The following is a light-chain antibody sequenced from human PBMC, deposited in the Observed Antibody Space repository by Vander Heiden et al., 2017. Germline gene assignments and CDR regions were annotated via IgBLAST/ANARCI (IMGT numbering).Light chain of an antibody. CDR3: LQTFTVWT. CDR1: QSISTY. Sequence: DIQLTQSPSSLSASVGDRVTITCRPSQSISTYLSWYQQKPGKAPKLLIYAADNLESGVPSRFSGSYSETDFTLTIRDLQPEDFATYYCLQTFTVWTFGPGTRVEVK. J-gene: IGKJ1*01. V-gene: IGKV1-39*01. CDR2: AAD.